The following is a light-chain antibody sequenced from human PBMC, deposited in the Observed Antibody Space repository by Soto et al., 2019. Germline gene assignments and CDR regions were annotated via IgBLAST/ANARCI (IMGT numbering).Light chain of an antibody. V-gene: IGKV3-20*01. CDR2: GAS. CDR1: QSVSNNY. J-gene: IGKJ1*01. CDR3: QQYGSSPRT. Sequence: EIVLTQSPGTLSLSPGERATLSCRASQSVSNNYLAWYQQKLGQAPRLLISGASSRATGIPDRFSGSGSGTDFTLTISRMEPEDFAVYYCQQYGSSPRTFGQGTKVEIK.